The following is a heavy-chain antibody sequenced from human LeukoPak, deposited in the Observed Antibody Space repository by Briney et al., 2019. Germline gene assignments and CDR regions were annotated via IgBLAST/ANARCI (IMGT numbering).Heavy chain of an antibody. CDR2: INPNSGGT. CDR3: ARKWSTDAFDI. J-gene: IGHJ3*02. Sequence: ASVKVSCKASGYTFTGYYMHWVRQAPGQGLEWMGRINPNSGGTKYAQKFQGRVTMTRDTSISTAYMELSRLRSDDTAVYYCARKWSTDAFDIWGQGTMVTVSS. CDR1: GYTFTGYY. V-gene: IGHV1-2*06. D-gene: IGHD2-15*01.